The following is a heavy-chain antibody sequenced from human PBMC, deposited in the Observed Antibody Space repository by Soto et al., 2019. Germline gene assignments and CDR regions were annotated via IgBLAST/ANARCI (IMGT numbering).Heavy chain of an antibody. D-gene: IGHD3-10*01. CDR3: ARKAYYASRRINLYDS. CDR1: GYSINSDGY. Sequence: SETLSLTCTVSGYSINSDGYWGWIRQPPGKGLEWIASIYHSVSTFYNPSLRSRVTISIDTSKNHFSLRLTAVTAADTGMYYCARKAYYASRRINLYDSWGHGTLVTVSS. CDR2: IYHSVST. J-gene: IGHJ5*01. V-gene: IGHV4-38-2*02.